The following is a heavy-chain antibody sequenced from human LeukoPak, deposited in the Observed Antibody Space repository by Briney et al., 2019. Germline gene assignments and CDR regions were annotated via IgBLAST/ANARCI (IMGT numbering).Heavy chain of an antibody. V-gene: IGHV1-3*01. CDR3: ARHPLDIVVVPAAMSPMVR. J-gene: IGHJ4*02. CDR1: GYTFTSYA. D-gene: IGHD2-2*01. Sequence: ASVKVSCKASGYTFTSYAMHWVRQAPGQRLEWMGWINAGNGNTKYSQKFQGRVTITRDTSASTAYMELSSLRSEDTAVYYCARHPLDIVVVPAAMSPMVRWGQGTLVTVSS. CDR2: INAGNGNT.